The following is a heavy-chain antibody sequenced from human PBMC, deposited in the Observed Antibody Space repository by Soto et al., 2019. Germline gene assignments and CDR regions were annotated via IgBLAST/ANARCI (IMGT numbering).Heavy chain of an antibody. CDR1: GFIVSSNY. V-gene: IGHV3-53*01. CDR2: IYRDGST. CDR3: ARNYFDSGGGFDY. D-gene: IGHD3-22*01. Sequence: EVQLVESGGGLIQPGGSLRLSCAASGFIVSSNYMSWVRQAPGKGLGWVSVIYRDGSTYYADSVKGRFTISRDNSKNTLYLQMNSLRAEDTAVYYCARNYFDSGGGFDYWGQGTLVTVSS. J-gene: IGHJ4*02.